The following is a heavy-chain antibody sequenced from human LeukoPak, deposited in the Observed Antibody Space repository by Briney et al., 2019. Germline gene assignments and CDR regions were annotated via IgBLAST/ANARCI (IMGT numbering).Heavy chain of an antibody. J-gene: IGHJ4*02. CDR3: ARTDGYSSSWYYFDY. CDR2: IYTSGST. V-gene: IGHV4-4*07. CDR1: GGSISSYY. D-gene: IGHD6-13*01. Sequence: SETLSLTCTVSGGSISSYYWSWIRQPAGKGLEWIGRIYTSGSTNYNPSLKSRVTMSVDTSKNQSSLKLSSVTAADTAVYYCARTDGYSSSWYYFDYWGQGTLVTVSS.